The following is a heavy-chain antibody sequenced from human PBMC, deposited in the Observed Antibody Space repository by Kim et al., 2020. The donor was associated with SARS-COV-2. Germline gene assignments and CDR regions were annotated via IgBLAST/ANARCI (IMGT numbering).Heavy chain of an antibody. Sequence: GGSLRLSCAASGFTFSSYGMHWVRQAPGKGLEWVAVIWYDGSNKYYADSVKGRFTISRDNSKNTLYLQMNSLRAEDTAVYYCARSLYSSSWYYFDYWGQGTLVTVSS. D-gene: IGHD6-13*01. V-gene: IGHV3-33*01. J-gene: IGHJ4*02. CDR2: IWYDGSNK. CDR3: ARSLYSSSWYYFDY. CDR1: GFTFSSYG.